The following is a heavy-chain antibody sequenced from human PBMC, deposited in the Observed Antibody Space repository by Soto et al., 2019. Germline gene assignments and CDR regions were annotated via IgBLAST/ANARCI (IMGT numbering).Heavy chain of an antibody. V-gene: IGHV3-7*01. CDR1: GFTFSSFW. J-gene: IGHJ4*02. Sequence: PGGSLRLSCAASGFTFSSFWMDWVRQAPGKGLEWVANINPDGSEKQYVDSVKGRFTISRDNAKNSLYLQMSSVTDEDSALYYCSRSLDSWGQGTRVTVSS. CDR3: SRSLDS. CDR2: INPDGSEK.